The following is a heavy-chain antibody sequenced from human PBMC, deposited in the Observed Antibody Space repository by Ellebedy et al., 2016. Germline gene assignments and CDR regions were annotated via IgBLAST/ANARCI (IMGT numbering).Heavy chain of an antibody. CDR2: ISSSSSYI. D-gene: IGHD5-18*01. CDR3: ARVVRAMVTTPFDY. CDR1: GFTFSSYS. V-gene: IGHV3-21*01. Sequence: GGSLRLSCAASGFTFSSYSMNWVRQAPGKGLEWVSSISSSSSYIYYADSVKGRFTISRDNAKNSLYLQMNSLRAEDTAVYYCARVVRAMVTTPFDYWGQGTLVTVSS. J-gene: IGHJ4*02.